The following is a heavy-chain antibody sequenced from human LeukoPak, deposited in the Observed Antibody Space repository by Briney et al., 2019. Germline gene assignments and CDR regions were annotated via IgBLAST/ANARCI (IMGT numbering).Heavy chain of an antibody. V-gene: IGHV3-30*18. CDR1: GFTFSSYG. D-gene: IGHD3-22*01. CDR3: AKDSDYYHSSGYYYAYFQH. J-gene: IGHJ1*01. CDR2: ISYDGSNK. Sequence: GGSLRLSCAASGFTFSSYGMHWVRQAPGKGLEWVANISYDGSNKYYADSVQGRFTISRDNSKNTLYLQMNSLRVEDTAVYYCAKDSDYYHSSGYYYAYFQHWGQGTLVTVSS.